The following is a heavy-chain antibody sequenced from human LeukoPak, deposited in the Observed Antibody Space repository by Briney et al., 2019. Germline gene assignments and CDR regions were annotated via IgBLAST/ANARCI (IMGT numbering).Heavy chain of an antibody. J-gene: IGHJ4*02. CDR3: ARDGRGYCSSTSCYIFDY. V-gene: IGHV1-46*01. CDR1: GYTFTSYY. CDR2: INPIGGTT. D-gene: IGHD2-2*02. Sequence: EASVKVSCKASGYTFTSYYIHWVRQAPGQGLEWMGIINPIGGTTDYAQKFQGRVTMTRDTSTSTVYMELSSLTSEDTALYYCARDGRGYCSSTSCYIFDYWGQGALVTVSS.